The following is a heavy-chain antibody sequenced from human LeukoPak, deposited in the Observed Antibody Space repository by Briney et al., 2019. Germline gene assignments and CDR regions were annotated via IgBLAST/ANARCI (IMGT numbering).Heavy chain of an antibody. CDR1: GGSVSSGSYY. CDR3: ARGLSSGWVDY. V-gene: IGHV4-61*01. J-gene: IGHJ4*02. Sequence: PSETLSLTCTVSGGSVSSGSYYWSWIRQPPGKGLEWIGYIYYSGSTNYNPSLKSRVTISLDTSKHQFSLKLSSVTAADTAVYYCARGLSSGWVDYWDQGTLVTVSS. D-gene: IGHD6-19*01. CDR2: IYYSGST.